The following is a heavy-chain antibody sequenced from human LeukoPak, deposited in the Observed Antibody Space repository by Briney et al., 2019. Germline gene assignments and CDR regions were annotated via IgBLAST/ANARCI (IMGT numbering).Heavy chain of an antibody. D-gene: IGHD4-11*01. CDR3: CADTVDPLAQIDK. J-gene: IGHJ4*02. CDR1: RFSFSTSW. Sequence: GESLRLSCAASRFSFSTSWMSWVRQAPGKGLEWVGRIKSKHDGETTEYAAPVKGRFTISRDDSEGMVYLQMMSLKTEDTAVYYCCADTVDPLAQIDKWGQGALVTVSS. V-gene: IGHV3-15*01. CDR2: IKSKHDGETT.